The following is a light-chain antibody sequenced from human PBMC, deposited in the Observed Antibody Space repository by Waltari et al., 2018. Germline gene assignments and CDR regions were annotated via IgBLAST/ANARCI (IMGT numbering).Light chain of an antibody. CDR3: SSYTSSSTWV. V-gene: IGLV2-14*01. CDR2: DVS. CDR1: SSDVGGYNH. Sequence: QSALTQPASVSGSPGQSITISCTGTSSDVGGYNHVSWYQQHPGKAPELMIYDVSKRPSGVSTRFSGSKSGTTASLTISVLQAEDEADYYCSSYTSSSTWVFGGGTKLTVL. J-gene: IGLJ3*02.